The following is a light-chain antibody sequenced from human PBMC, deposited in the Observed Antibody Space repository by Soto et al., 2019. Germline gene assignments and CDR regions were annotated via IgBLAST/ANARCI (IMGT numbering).Light chain of an antibody. CDR2: GAS. CDR1: QSVSSN. J-gene: IGKJ5*01. Sequence: EVVLTQSPATLSLSPGERASLSCRASQSVSSNLAWYQQKPGQAPRLLIYGASNRATDIPGRFSGSGSGTEFTLTISSLQSEDFAVYYCQQYDNWPITFGQATRLE. CDR3: QQYDNWPIT. V-gene: IGKV3-15*01.